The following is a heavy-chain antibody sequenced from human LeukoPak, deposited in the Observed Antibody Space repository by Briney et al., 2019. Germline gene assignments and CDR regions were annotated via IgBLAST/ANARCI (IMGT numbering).Heavy chain of an antibody. V-gene: IGHV3-7*01. CDR1: GFTFSSYW. J-gene: IGHJ4*02. CDR3: ARELPYCSGGSCHPYYFDY. D-gene: IGHD2-15*01. Sequence: GGSLRLSCAASGFTFSSYWMSWVRQAPGKGLEWVANIKQDGSEKYYVDSVKGRFTISRDNAKNSLYLQMNSLRAEDTAVYYCARELPYCSGGSCHPYYFDYWGQGTLVTVSS. CDR2: IKQDGSEK.